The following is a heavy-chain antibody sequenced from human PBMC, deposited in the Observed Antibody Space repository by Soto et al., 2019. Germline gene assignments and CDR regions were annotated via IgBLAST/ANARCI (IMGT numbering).Heavy chain of an antibody. V-gene: IGHV3-7*01. CDR1: GFTFSSYW. CDR2: IKQDGSEK. CDR3: ARGHIVATQGAFDI. D-gene: IGHD5-12*01. Sequence: GGSLRLSCAASGFTFSSYWMSWVRQAPGKGLEWVANIKQDGSEKYYVDSVKGRFTISRDNAKNSLYLQMNSLRAEDTAVYYCARGHIVATQGAFDIWGQGTMATVSS. J-gene: IGHJ3*02.